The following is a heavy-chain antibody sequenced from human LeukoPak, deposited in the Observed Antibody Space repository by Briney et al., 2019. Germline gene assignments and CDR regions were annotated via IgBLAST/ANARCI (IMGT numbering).Heavy chain of an antibody. D-gene: IGHD3/OR15-3a*01. V-gene: IGHV3-33*06. J-gene: IGHJ4*02. CDR1: GFTFSSYG. CDR2: IWYDGSNK. Sequence: QPGGSLRLSCAASGFTFSSYGMHWVRQAPGKGLEWVAVIWYDGSNKYYADSVKGRFTISKDNSKNTLYLQMNSLRAEDTAVYYCAKRGVVIRVILVGFHKEAYYFESWGQGALVTVSS. CDR3: AKRGVVIRVILVGFHKEAYYFES.